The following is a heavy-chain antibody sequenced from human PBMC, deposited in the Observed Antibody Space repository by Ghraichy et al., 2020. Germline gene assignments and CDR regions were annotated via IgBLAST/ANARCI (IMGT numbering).Heavy chain of an antibody. CDR1: GFTVSSNY. Sequence: GGSLRLSCAASGFTVSSNYMSWVRQAPGKGLEWVSGIYSGGSTYYADSVKGRFTISRDNSKNTLYLQMNSLRAEDTAVYYCARHSVLRYFDWLTGMDVWGQGTTVTVSS. V-gene: IGHV3-53*01. CDR2: IYSGGST. D-gene: IGHD3-9*01. CDR3: ARHSVLRYFDWLTGMDV. J-gene: IGHJ6*02.